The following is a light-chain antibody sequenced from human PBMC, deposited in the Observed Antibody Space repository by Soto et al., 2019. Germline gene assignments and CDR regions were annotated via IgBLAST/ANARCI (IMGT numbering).Light chain of an antibody. CDR2: DDN. J-gene: IGLJ1*01. V-gene: IGLV1-51*01. Sequence: QSVLTQPASVSGSPGQSITISCSGSSSNIGGNSVSWYQQLPGTAPKLLIYDDNKRPSGIPDRFSGSKSGTSATLGITGFQTGDEADYYCGSWDSSLSAYVFGTGTQLTVL. CDR3: GSWDSSLSAYV. CDR1: SSNIGGNS.